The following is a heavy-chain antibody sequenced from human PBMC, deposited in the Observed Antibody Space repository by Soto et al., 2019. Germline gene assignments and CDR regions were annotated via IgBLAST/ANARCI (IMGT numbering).Heavy chain of an antibody. Sequence: SENLSPPCTVSCGSISSGGYYWSWIRQHPGKGLEWIGYIYYSGSTYYNSSLKSRVTISVDTSKNQFSLKLSSVTAADTAVYYCARVWDSSGPNFDYWGQGTLVTVSS. J-gene: IGHJ4*02. V-gene: IGHV4-31*03. CDR1: CGSISSGGYY. CDR3: ARVWDSSGPNFDY. CDR2: IYYSGST. D-gene: IGHD3-22*01.